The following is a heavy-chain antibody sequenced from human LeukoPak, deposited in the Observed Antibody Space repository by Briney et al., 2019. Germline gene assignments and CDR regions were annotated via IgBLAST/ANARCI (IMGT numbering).Heavy chain of an antibody. J-gene: IGHJ3*02. Sequence: ASVKVSRKASGYTFTGYYMHWVRQAPGQGLEWMGWINPNSGGTNYAQKFQGRVTMTRDTSISTAYMELSRLRSDDTAVYYCASLSIYYYDSSGYYFDAFDIWGQGTMVTVSS. CDR3: ASLSIYYYDSSGYYFDAFDI. V-gene: IGHV1-2*02. CDR2: INPNSGGT. CDR1: GYTFTGYY. D-gene: IGHD3-22*01.